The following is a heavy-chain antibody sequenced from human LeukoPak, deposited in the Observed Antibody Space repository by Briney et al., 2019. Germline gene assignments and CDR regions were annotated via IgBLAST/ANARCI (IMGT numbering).Heavy chain of an antibody. J-gene: IGHJ1*01. CDR2: INPNSGGT. D-gene: IGHD3-22*01. CDR3: AREDYYDSSGYYKNKEYFQH. CDR1: GYTFTGSY. V-gene: IGHV1-2*02. Sequence: ASVKVSCKASGYTFTGSYMHWVRQAPEQGLEWMGWINPNSGGTNYAQKFQGRVTMTRDTSITTAYMELSRLRSDDTAVDYCAREDYYDSSGYYKNKEYFQHWGQGTLVTVSS.